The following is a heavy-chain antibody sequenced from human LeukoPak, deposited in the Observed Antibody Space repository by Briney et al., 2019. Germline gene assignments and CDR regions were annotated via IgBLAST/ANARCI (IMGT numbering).Heavy chain of an antibody. CDR2: IYYSGTT. Sequence: PSETLSLTCTVAGGSISSGEYYWSWIRQPPGKCLEWIGYIYYSGTTYYNPSLKSRVTISVDTSKNQFSLKLTSVTAADTAVYFCARGPYGSGSYHWGQGTLVTVSS. CDR3: ARGPYGSGSYH. CDR1: GGSISSGEYY. J-gene: IGHJ4*02. D-gene: IGHD3-10*01. V-gene: IGHV4-30-4*01.